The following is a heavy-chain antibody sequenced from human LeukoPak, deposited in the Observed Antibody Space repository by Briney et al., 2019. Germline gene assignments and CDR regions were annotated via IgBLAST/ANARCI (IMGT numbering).Heavy chain of an antibody. D-gene: IGHD1-26*01. CDR2: VSGSGGST. J-gene: IGHJ6*03. Sequence: GGSLRLSCAASGFGFGPYAVKWVRQSLGKGLEWVSAVSGSGGSTYYADSVKGRFTISRDNSKNSLYLQMNSLRTEDTALYYCAKEGVGSHHYYYYYYMDVWGKGTTVTVSS. V-gene: IGHV3-43*02. CDR3: AKEGVGSHHYYYYYYMDV. CDR1: GFGFGPYA.